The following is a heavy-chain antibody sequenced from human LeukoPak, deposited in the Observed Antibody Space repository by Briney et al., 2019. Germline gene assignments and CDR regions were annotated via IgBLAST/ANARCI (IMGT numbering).Heavy chain of an antibody. J-gene: IGHJ4*02. CDR1: GFTFSSHA. V-gene: IGHV3-23*01. D-gene: IGHD1-26*01. CDR2: LIENGATT. CDR3: VKDYQVGNSPAFGDY. Sequence: GGSLRLSCAASGFTFSSHAMSWVRRAPGKGLEWVSGLIENGATTYYADSVKGRFTISRDNSRDTMYLQMNSLRVEDTAVYYCVKDYQVGNSPAFGDYWGQGTLVTVSS.